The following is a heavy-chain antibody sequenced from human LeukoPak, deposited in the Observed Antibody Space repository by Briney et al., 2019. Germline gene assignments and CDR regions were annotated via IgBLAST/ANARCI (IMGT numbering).Heavy chain of an antibody. D-gene: IGHD1-1*01. Sequence: ASVKVSCKASGYTFTVYYMHWVRQAPGQGLEWMGWINPNSGGTNYAQKFQGRVTMTRDTSISTAYMELSRLRSDDTAVYYCAKVDYWSPENYFDSWGQGVLVTVSS. CDR2: INPNSGGT. J-gene: IGHJ4*02. V-gene: IGHV1-2*02. CDR3: AKVDYWSPENYFDS. CDR1: GYTFTVYY.